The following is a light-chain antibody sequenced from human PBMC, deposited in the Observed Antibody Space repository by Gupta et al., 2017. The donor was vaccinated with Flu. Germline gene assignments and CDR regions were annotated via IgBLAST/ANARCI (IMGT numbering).Light chain of an antibody. CDR2: AAS. CDR3: QESYSTPLG. CDR1: QSISSY. J-gene: IGKJ2*01. Sequence: DIEMTQSPSSLSASVGDRVTIPCRASQSISSYLNWYQQKPGKAPKLLIYAASSVQSGVPSRFSGSGSGTDFTLTISRLQPADFATYYCQESYSTPLGFGQGTKLEIK. V-gene: IGKV1-39*01.